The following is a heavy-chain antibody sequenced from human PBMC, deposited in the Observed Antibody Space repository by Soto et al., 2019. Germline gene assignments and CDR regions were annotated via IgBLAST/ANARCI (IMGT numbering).Heavy chain of an antibody. Sequence: SETLSLTCTVSGGSISSYYWSWIRQPPGKGLEWIGYIYYSGSTNYNPSLKSRVTISVDTSKNQFSLKLSSVTAADTAVYYCARDLSRKSSGRYYYYGMDVWGQGTTVTVSS. CDR1: GGSISSYY. V-gene: IGHV4-59*01. CDR3: ARDLSRKSSGRYYYYGMDV. CDR2: IYYSGST. D-gene: IGHD6-19*01. J-gene: IGHJ6*02.